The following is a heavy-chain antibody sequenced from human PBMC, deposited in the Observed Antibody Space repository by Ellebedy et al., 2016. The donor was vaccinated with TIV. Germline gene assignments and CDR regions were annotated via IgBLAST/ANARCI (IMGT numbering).Heavy chain of an antibody. CDR1: GFSFSTYA. V-gene: IGHV3-23*01. CDR3: AKEIKLLRFFDF. Sequence: PGGSLRLSCAASGFSFSTYAIRCVPLAPRNGLEWVSGARGSADNTYSGDSVRGRFTISRDNSKNTLYLQMNSLRVEDTAVYYCAKEIKLLRFFDFWGQGTLVTVSS. J-gene: IGHJ4*02. D-gene: IGHD3-16*01. CDR2: ARGSADNT.